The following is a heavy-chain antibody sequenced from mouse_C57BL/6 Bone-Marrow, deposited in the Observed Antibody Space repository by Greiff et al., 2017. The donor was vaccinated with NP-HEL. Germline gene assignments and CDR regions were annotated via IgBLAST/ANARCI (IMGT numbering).Heavy chain of an antibody. CDR3: TTRRLDAMDY. V-gene: IGHV14-4*01. D-gene: IGHD2-4*01. Sequence: VQLKQSGAELVRPGASVKLSCTASGFNIKDDYMHWVKQRPEQGLEWIGWIDPENGDTEYASKFQGKATITADTSSNTAYLQLSSLTSEDTAVYYCTTRRLDAMDYWGQGTSVTVSS. CDR2: IDPENGDT. CDR1: GFNIKDDY. J-gene: IGHJ4*01.